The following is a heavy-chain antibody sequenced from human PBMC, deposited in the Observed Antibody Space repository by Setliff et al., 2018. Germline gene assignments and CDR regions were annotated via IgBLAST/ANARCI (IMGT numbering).Heavy chain of an antibody. V-gene: IGHV1-18*01. CDR2: IGAYTGNT. D-gene: IGHD3-3*01. J-gene: IGHJ4*02. Sequence: ASVKVSCKASGYTLINYGISWVRQAPGQGLEWMGWIGAYTGNTNYAQKFQGRVTMTTDTSTSTAYMELRSLRSDDTAVYYCSRLVRFCTKTACQRLSGGEFWGQGTLVTVS. CDR3: SRLVRFCTKTACQRLSGGEF. CDR1: GYTLINYG.